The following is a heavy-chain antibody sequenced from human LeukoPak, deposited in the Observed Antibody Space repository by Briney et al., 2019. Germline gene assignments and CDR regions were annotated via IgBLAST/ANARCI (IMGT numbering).Heavy chain of an antibody. CDR1: GYTFTSYD. CDR3: ARALREYGGATIKYYFDY. Sequence: ASVKVSCKASGYTFTSYDINWVRQATGQGLEWMGWMNPNSGNTGYAQKFQGRVTITRNTSISTAYMELSSLRSEDTAVYYCARALREYGGATIKYYFDYWGQGTLVTVS. D-gene: IGHD1-26*01. J-gene: IGHJ4*02. CDR2: MNPNSGNT. V-gene: IGHV1-8*03.